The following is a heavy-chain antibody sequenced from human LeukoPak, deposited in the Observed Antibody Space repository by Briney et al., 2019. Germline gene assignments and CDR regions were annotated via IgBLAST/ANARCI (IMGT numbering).Heavy chain of an antibody. CDR2: INHRGST. CDR3: ARDLGDSSGYYQLFDY. D-gene: IGHD3-22*01. Sequence: SETLSLTCVVYGGSFSGYYWSWIRQSPGKGLEWIGEINHRGSTNYNPSLKSRVTMSVDTSKNQFSLKLSSVTAADTAVYYCARDLGDSSGYYQLFDYWGQGTLVTVSS. V-gene: IGHV4-34*01. CDR1: GGSFSGYY. J-gene: IGHJ4*02.